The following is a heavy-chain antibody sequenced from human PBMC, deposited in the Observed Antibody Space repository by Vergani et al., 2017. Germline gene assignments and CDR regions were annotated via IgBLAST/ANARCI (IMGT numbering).Heavy chain of an antibody. J-gene: IGHJ5*02. CDR3: ARELFGFRSPFDP. CDR2: ISGCGSIT. CDR1: GFTFSDYY. D-gene: IGHD3-10*02. V-gene: IGHV3-11*04. Sequence: QVQLVESGGGLVKPGGSLRLSCAASGFTFSDYYMSWVRQAPGLGVEWISYISGCGSITHYADSVKGRFSISRDNAKNTLYLQMNSLRAEDTALYYCARELFGFRSPFDPWGQGTLVTVCS.